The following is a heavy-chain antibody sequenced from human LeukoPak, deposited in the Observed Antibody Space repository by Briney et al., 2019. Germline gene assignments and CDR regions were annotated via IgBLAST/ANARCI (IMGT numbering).Heavy chain of an antibody. CDR1: RFTFSSYD. V-gene: IGHV3-23*01. D-gene: IGHD1-20*01. CDR2: ISGSGGST. Sequence: GGSLRLSCAASRFTFSSYDMTWVRQAPGKGLEWVSAISGSGGSTYYADSVKGRFTISRDNAKNSLYLRMNSLRAEDTAVYYCARGPSGGNNLWMDYWGQGTLVTVSS. J-gene: IGHJ4*02. CDR3: ARGPSGGNNLWMDY.